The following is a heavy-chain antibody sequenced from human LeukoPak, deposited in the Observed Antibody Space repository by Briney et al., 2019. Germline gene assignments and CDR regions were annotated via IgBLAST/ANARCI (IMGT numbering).Heavy chain of an antibody. V-gene: IGHV4-59*10. CDR3: ARVIYDSIRYGERGIFDY. D-gene: IGHD3-22*01. J-gene: IGHJ4*02. Sequence: SETLSLTCAVYGGSFSGYYWSWIRQPAGKGLEWIGRIYISGSTNYNPSLKSRVTMSVDTSKNQFSLKLSSVTAADTAVYYCARVIYDSIRYGERGIFDYWGQGTLVTVSS. CDR2: IYISGST. CDR1: GGSFSGYY.